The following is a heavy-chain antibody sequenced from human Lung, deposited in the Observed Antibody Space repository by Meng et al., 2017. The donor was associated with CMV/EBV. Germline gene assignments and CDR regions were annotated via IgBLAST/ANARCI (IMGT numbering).Heavy chain of an antibody. V-gene: IGHV3-48*04. CDR2: ISFSRTTI. CDR1: GFTFSTYS. CDR3: GRDRMSYTTSTDPVDF. Sequence: GESLKISCASSGFTFSTYSMNWLRQAPGKGLEWVSYISFSRTTIEYSDSVKGRFTISRDNAKNALYLQMNSLRVEEAAVYYCGRDRMSYTTSTDPVDFWGQGTLVTVSS. J-gene: IGHJ4*02. D-gene: IGHD3-16*02.